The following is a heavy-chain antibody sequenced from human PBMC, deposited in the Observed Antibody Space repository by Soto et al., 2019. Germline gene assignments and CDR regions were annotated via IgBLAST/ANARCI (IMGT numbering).Heavy chain of an antibody. J-gene: IGHJ4*02. CDR2: IFSNDEK. Sequence: QVTLKESGPVLVKPTETLTLTCTVSGFSLSNARMGVSWIRQPPGKALEWLAHIFSNDEKSYSTSLKSRLTISKDTSKSQVVLTMTNMDPVDTATYYCARIAAYFSYGYDYWGQGTLVTVSS. CDR3: ARIAAYFSYGYDY. CDR1: GFSLSNARMG. V-gene: IGHV2-26*01. D-gene: IGHD5-18*01.